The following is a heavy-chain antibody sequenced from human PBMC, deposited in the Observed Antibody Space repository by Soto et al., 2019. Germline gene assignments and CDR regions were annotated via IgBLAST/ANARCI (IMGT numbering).Heavy chain of an antibody. J-gene: IGHJ4*02. CDR3: ARIGTVLTPDDS. CDR2: ISSGGSTI. Sequence: GRSVRLSCVGSGFTFSTYEMQWVRQAPGKGLEWVSYISSGGSTIFYGESVKGRFTVSRDNDRSSLYLQMNSLRVEDSGVYYCARIGTVLTPDDSWGQGTLVTVSS. V-gene: IGHV3-48*03. D-gene: IGHD2-21*02. CDR1: GFTFSTYE.